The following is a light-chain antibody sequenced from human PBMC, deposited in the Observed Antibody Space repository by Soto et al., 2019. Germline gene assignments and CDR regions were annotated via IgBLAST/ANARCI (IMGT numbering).Light chain of an antibody. V-gene: IGKV3-15*01. Sequence: EIVLTQSPGTLSLSPGERATLSCRASQSVSNNYLAWYQQKPGQAPRLLIYGASTRATGIPARFSGSGSGTKFTLTIRSLQSEDFAVYYCQQYNNWPRTFGQGTKVDIK. CDR2: GAS. J-gene: IGKJ1*01. CDR3: QQYNNWPRT. CDR1: QSVSNN.